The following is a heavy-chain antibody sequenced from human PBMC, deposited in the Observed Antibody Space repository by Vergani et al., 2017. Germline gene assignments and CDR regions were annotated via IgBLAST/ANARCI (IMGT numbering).Heavy chain of an antibody. CDR2: INTITGNP. D-gene: IGHD2-2*01. CDR3: ARDGRTVVVPAAPGDWFDP. J-gene: IGHJ5*02. V-gene: IGHV7-4-1*02. CDR1: GYTFTNYA. Sequence: QVQLVQSGSELKKPGASVKVSCKASGYTFTNYAMNWVRQAPGQGLEWMGWINTITGNPTYAQGFTGRFVFSLDTSVSTAYLQISSLKSEDTAVYYCARDGRTVVVPAAPGDWFDPWGQGTLVTVSS.